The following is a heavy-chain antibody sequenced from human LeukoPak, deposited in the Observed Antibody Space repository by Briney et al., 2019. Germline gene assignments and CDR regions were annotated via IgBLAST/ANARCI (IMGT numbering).Heavy chain of an antibody. CDR3: AKGLRTGVGPYMGYHYYMDV. Sequence: GGSLRLSCAASGFTFSSYAMSWVRQAPGKGLKWVSTINDNGAGTYYADSVKGRFTISRDNSYNTVSLQMNSLRDEDTGVYFCAKGLRTGVGPYMGYHYYMDVWGKGATVTVSS. V-gene: IGHV3-23*01. CDR1: GFTFSSYA. J-gene: IGHJ6*03. D-gene: IGHD3-16*01. CDR2: INDNGAGT.